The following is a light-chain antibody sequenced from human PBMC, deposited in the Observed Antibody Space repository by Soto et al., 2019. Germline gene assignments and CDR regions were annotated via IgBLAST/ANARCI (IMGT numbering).Light chain of an antibody. CDR3: QQYANSPPT. Sequence: EIVLTQSPGTLSLSPGERATLSCRACQSVSSNYLAWYQQKPGQAPRLLIYGASTRATGIPGRFSGSGSATDFALTISRLEPEDFALYYCQQYANSPPTFGQGTKVEIK. J-gene: IGKJ1*01. V-gene: IGKV3-20*01. CDR1: QSVSSNY. CDR2: GAS.